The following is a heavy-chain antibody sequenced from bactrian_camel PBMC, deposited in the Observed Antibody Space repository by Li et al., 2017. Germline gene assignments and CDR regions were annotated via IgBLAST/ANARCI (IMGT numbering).Heavy chain of an antibody. J-gene: IGHJ6*01. CDR2: IDSDGQTT. D-gene: IGHD4*01. V-gene: IGHV3S40*01. CDR1: GFSLRAFG. CDR3: ATGAFSY. Sequence: VQLVESGGGLVQPGGSLRLSCAASGFSLRAFGMSWVRQAPGKGLECVATIDSDGQTTYYADSMKGRFTISRDDAKNTVALQMNSLIPEDTAMYYCATGAFSYWGQGTQVTVS.